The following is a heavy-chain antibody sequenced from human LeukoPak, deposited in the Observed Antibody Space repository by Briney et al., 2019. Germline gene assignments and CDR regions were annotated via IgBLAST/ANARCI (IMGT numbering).Heavy chain of an antibody. CDR3: ARTIVVVVAATPGYGMDV. Sequence: SETLSLTCTVSGGSISSYYWSWIRQPPGKGLEWIGYIYYSGSTNYNPSLKGRVTISVDTSKNQFSLKLSSVTAADTAVYYCARTIVVVVAATPGYGMDVWGQGTTVTVSS. J-gene: IGHJ6*02. CDR1: GGSISSYY. V-gene: IGHV4-59*08. D-gene: IGHD2-15*01. CDR2: IYYSGST.